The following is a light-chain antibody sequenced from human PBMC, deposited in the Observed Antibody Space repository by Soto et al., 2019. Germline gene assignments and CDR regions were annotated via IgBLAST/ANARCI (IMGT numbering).Light chain of an antibody. Sequence: QSALTQPRSVSGSPGQSVTISCTGTNSDVGGYNYVSWYQQYPGKAPKLIIYGVSERPSGVPARFSGSKSGNTASLTSSGLQAEDEADYYCCSYVDTDTWVFGGGTKLTVL. CDR2: GVS. CDR1: NSDVGGYNY. CDR3: CSYVDTDTWV. V-gene: IGLV2-11*01. J-gene: IGLJ3*02.